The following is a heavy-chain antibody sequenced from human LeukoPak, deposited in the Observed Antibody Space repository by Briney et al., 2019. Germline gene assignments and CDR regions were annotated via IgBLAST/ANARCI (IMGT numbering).Heavy chain of an antibody. V-gene: IGHV3-9*03. D-gene: IGHD6-19*01. CDR1: GFTFDDYA. CDR3: AKSLSIAVAGYPDY. J-gene: IGHJ4*02. CDR2: ISWNSGSI. Sequence: PGRSLRLSCAASGFTFDDYAMHWVRQAPGKGLEWVSGISWNSGSIGYADSVKGRFTISRDNAKNSLCLQMNSLRAEDMALYYCAKSLSIAVAGYPDYWGQGTLVTVSS.